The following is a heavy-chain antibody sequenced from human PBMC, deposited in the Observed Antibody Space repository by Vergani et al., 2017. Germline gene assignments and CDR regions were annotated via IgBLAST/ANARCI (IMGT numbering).Heavy chain of an antibody. Sequence: QVQLVESEGGVVQPGRSLTLSCVASGFTFSSHGMHWVRQAPGKGLGGVAVIWYDVSNKYYGDSVKGRFTISRDNSKNTLYLQMNSLRVEDTAVYYCARWGNEKRLDSWGQGTLVTVSS. CDR3: ARWGNEKRLDS. CDR2: IWYDVSNK. D-gene: IGHD1-1*01. J-gene: IGHJ5*01. V-gene: IGHV3-33*01. CDR1: GFTFSSHG.